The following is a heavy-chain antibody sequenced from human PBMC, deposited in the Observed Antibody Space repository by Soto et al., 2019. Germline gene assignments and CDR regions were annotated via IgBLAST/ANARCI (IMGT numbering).Heavy chain of an antibody. CDR3: ARVPDY. CDR1: GGSISSGGYS. V-gene: IGHV4-30-2*01. CDR2: IYHSANT. J-gene: IGHJ4*02. Sequence: QLQLQESGSGLVKPSQTLSLTCAVSGGSISSGGYSWGWIRQPPGKGLEWIGYIYHSANTYYNPSLQSRVAISVDRSKNQFPLTLSSVTAADTAVYYCARVPDYWGQGTLVTVSS.